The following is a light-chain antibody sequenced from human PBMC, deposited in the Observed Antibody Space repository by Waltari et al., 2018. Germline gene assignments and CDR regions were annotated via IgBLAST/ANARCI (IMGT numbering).Light chain of an antibody. CDR2: DAS. Sequence: DIQMTQSPSTLSASVGAIFTITCRASQTINNWLAWYQLKPGKAPKLLIYDASTLHSGVPSRFSGSRSETQFTLTISSLQPDDFATYFCHQYNTFSGSFGQGTKVEAK. V-gene: IGKV1-5*03. CDR1: QTINNW. CDR3: HQYNTFSGS. J-gene: IGKJ1*01.